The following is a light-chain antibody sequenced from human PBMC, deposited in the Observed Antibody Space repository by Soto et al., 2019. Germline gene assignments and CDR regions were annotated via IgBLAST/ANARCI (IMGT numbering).Light chain of an antibody. Sequence: QSALTQPASVSGSPGQSITISCTGTSSDVGGYNYVSWYQQHPGKAPKLMIYDVSNRPSGVSNRFSGSKSGNTASLTISGLLAEVEAEYYCSSNKSFITLVFGGGTKLTDL. CDR2: DVS. J-gene: IGLJ2*01. CDR1: SSDVGGYNY. CDR3: SSNKSFITLV. V-gene: IGLV2-14*01.